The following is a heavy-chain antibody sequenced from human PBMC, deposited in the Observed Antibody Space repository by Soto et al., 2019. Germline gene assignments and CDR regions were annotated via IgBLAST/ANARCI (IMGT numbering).Heavy chain of an antibody. CDR3: ARDLSKYDILTGYPA. CDR2: IIPILGIA. V-gene: IGHV1-69*04. D-gene: IGHD3-9*01. Sequence: GASVKVSCKASGGTFSSYTISWVRQAPGQRLEWMGRIIPILGIANYAQKFQGRVTITTDKSTSTAYMELSSLRSEDIAVYYCARDLSKYDILTGYPAWGQGTQVTVSS. CDR1: GGTFSSYT. J-gene: IGHJ5*02.